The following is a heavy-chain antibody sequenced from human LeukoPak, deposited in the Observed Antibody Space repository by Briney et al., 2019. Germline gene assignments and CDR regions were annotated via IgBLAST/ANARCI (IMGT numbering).Heavy chain of an antibody. J-gene: IGHJ4*02. V-gene: IGHV4-34*01. D-gene: IGHD3-3*01. CDR3: ARKSRGSTIFGVPTIPHFDY. Sequence: KPSETLSLTCAVYGGSFSGYYWSWIRQPPGKGLEWIGEINHSGSTNYNPSLKSRVTISVDTSKNKFSLKLSFVTAADTAVYYCARKSRGSTIFGVPTIPHFDYWGQGTLVTVSS. CDR1: GGSFSGYY. CDR2: INHSGST.